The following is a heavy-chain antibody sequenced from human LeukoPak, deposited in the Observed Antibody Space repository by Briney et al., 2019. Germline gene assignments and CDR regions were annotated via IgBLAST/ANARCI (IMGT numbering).Heavy chain of an antibody. D-gene: IGHD5-18*01. V-gene: IGHV1-46*01. CDR3: ARGGYSYGYRY. CDR2: MNPGGGST. CDR1: GYTFTNYY. Sequence: ASVKVSCKASGYTFTNYYMHWVRQTPGQGLEWMAIMNPGGGSTTYAQKLQGRATMTRDTSADTSTTTVYMELNSLRSEDTAVYYCARGGYSYGYRYWGQGTLVTVSS. J-gene: IGHJ4*02.